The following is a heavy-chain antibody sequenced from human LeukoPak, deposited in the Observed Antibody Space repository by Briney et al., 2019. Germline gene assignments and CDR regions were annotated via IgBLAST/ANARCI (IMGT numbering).Heavy chain of an antibody. D-gene: IGHD4-23*01. CDR2: ISGSGGST. J-gene: IGHJ6*02. V-gene: IGHV3-23*01. CDR1: GFTFSSYA. CDR3: ANDYGGNSDYYGMDV. Sequence: RGSLRLSCAASGFTFSSYAMSWVRQAPGKGLEWVSAISGSGGSTYYADSVKGRFTISRDNSKNTLYLQMNSLRAEDTAVYYCANDYGGNSDYYGMDVWGQGTTVTVSS.